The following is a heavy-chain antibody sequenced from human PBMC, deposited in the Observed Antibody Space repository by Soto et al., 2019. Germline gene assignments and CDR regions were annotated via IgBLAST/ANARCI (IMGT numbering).Heavy chain of an antibody. CDR1: GGSISSGGYY. V-gene: IGHV4-31*03. J-gene: IGHJ6*02. CDR2: IYYSGST. CDR3: ARDRMHYYGSGSYFRDYYYYGMDV. Sequence: QVQLQESGPGLVKPSQTLSLTCTVSGGSISSGGYYWSWIRQHPGKGLEWIGYIYYSGSTYYNPSLKSRVTISVDTSKNQFSLKLSSVTAADTAVYYCARDRMHYYGSGSYFRDYYYYGMDVWGQGTTVTVSS. D-gene: IGHD3-10*01.